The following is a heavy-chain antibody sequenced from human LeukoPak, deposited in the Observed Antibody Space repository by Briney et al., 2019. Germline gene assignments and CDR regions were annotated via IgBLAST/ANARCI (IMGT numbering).Heavy chain of an antibody. D-gene: IGHD2-2*01. V-gene: IGHV5-51*01. CDR2: IYPGDSDI. CDR1: GYSFTSYW. Sequence: GESLKISCKGSGYSFTSYWIGWVRQMPGKGLEWMGIIYPGDSDIRYSPSLQGQVTISVDKSISTAYLQWSSLKASDTAMYYCARLVGGYCSSTGCPPASGMDVWGQGTTVAVSS. J-gene: IGHJ6*02. CDR3: ARLVGGYCSSTGCPPASGMDV.